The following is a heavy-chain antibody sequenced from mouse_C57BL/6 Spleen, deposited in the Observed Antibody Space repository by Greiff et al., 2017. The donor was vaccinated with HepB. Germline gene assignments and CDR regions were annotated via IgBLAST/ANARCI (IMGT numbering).Heavy chain of an antibody. CDR2: INPSSGYT. Sequence: VQLQQSGAELARPGASVKMSCKASGYTFTSYTMHWVKQRPGQGLEWIGYINPSSGYTKYNQKFKDKATLTADKSSSTAYMQLSSLTSEDSAVYYCARSDYYGSSFAMDYGGQGTSVTVSS. D-gene: IGHD1-1*01. V-gene: IGHV1-4*01. CDR3: ARSDYYGSSFAMDY. CDR1: GYTFTSYT. J-gene: IGHJ4*01.